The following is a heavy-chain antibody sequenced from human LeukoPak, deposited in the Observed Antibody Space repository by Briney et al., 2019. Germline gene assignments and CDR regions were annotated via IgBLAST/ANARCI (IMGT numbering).Heavy chain of an antibody. Sequence: GPLRLSCAASGFTFSSYSMNWVRQPPGKGLEWIGEIYHSGSTNYNPSLKGRVTISVDKSKNQFSLKLSSVTAADTAVYYCARGDYYDSSGYYYIGYWGQGTLVTVSS. CDR3: ARGDYYDSSGYYYIGY. CDR2: IYHSGST. V-gene: IGHV4-4*02. D-gene: IGHD3-22*01. CDR1: GFTFSSYSM. J-gene: IGHJ4*02.